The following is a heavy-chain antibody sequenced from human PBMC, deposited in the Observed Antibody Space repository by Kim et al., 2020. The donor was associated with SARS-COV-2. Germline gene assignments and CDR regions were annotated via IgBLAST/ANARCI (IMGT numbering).Heavy chain of an antibody. D-gene: IGHD6-13*01. CDR2: IKEDGSET. V-gene: IGHV3-7*01. J-gene: IGHJ4*02. Sequence: GGSLRLSCTASGFTFRSYWMSWVRQAPGKGLEWVANIKEDGSETYYVDSVKGRFTISRDNAENSLYLQMNSLRAEDTAVYFCGRDYSDWGQVTLVTVSS. CDR3: GRDYSD. CDR1: GFTFRSYW.